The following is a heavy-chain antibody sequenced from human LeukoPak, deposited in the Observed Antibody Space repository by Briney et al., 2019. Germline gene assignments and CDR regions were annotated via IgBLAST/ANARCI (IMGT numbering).Heavy chain of an antibody. CDR3: ARDYYDSSGYYPIPFDS. CDR2: TYYRSKWYD. D-gene: IGHD3-22*01. J-gene: IGHJ4*02. Sequence: SQTLSLTCAISGDSVSSNSAAWNWIRQSPSRGLEWLGRTYYRSKWYDAYAVSVKSRITINPDTSKSQFSLQLNSVTPEDTAVYYCARDYYDSSGYYPIPFDSWGQGTLVTVSS. CDR1: GDSVSSNSAA. V-gene: IGHV6-1*01.